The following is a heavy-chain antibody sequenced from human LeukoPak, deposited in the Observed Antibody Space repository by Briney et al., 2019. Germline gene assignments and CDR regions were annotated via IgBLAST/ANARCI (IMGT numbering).Heavy chain of an antibody. CDR3: ASRYCSSTSCYLGPFDY. D-gene: IGHD2-2*01. J-gene: IGHJ4*02. CDR2: INHSGST. CDR1: GGSLGGYY. Sequence: SETLSLTCAVYGGSLGGYYWSWIRQPPGKGLEWIGEINHSGSTNYNPSLKSRVTISVDTSKNQFSLKLSSVTAADTAVYYCASRYCSSTSCYLGPFDYWGQGTLVTVSS. V-gene: IGHV4-34*01.